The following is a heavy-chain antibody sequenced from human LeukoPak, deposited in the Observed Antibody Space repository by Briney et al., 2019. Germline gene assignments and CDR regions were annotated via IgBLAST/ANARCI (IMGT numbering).Heavy chain of an antibody. CDR1: GGSIGSYY. D-gene: IGHD3-22*01. CDR2: IFYSGRT. J-gene: IGHJ4*02. CDR3: ARDIYDSSGYYYFDY. Sequence: SETLSLTCSVSGGSIGSYYWSWIRQPPGKGLEYIGYIFYSGRTNYNPSLKSRLTISVDTSKNQFSLTLSSVTAADTAVYYCARDIYDSSGYYYFDYWGQGTLVTVSS. V-gene: IGHV4-59*01.